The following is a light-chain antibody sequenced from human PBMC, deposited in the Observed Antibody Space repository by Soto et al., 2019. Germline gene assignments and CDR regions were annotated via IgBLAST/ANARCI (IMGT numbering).Light chain of an antibody. CDR3: QQVRSYPST. Sequence: IQLTQSPSSLSASVGDRVTITCRASQDLGSSLAWYQQKPGKAPKLLVYGASILQTEVPSRFSGSGFGTDFTLTISSLQAEDFASYFCQQVRSYPSTFGGGTKVEIK. J-gene: IGKJ4*01. CDR1: QDLGSS. V-gene: IGKV1-9*01. CDR2: GAS.